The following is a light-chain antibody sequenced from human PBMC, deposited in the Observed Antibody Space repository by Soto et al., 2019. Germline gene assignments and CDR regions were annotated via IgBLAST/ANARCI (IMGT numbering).Light chain of an antibody. J-gene: IGLJ1*01. V-gene: IGLV1-40*01. CDR2: GNN. CDR1: SSNIGARYD. Sequence: QSVLTQPTSVSGAPGQRVTISCTGSSSNIGARYDVHWYQQVPGTAPKLLIYGNNNRPSGVPDRFSGSKSGTSASLAITGLHAEDEADYYCQSFDSSLRGFVFGTGTKLTVL. CDR3: QSFDSSLRGFV.